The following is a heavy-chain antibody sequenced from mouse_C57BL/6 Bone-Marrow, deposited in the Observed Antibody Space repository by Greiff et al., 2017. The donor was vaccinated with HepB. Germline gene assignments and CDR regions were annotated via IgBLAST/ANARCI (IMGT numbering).Heavy chain of an antibody. Sequence: QVTLKVSGPGILQSSQTLSLTCSFSGFSLSTSGMGVSWIRQPSGKGLEWLAHIYWDDDKRYNPSLKGRRTISKDTSRNQVFLKITSVDTADTATYYCGRRRGAYYSNYSRDYYAMDYWGQGTSVTVSS. CDR1: GFSLSTSGMG. J-gene: IGHJ4*01. V-gene: IGHV8-12*01. D-gene: IGHD2-5*01. CDR2: IYWDDDK. CDR3: GRRRGAYYSNYSRDYYAMDY.